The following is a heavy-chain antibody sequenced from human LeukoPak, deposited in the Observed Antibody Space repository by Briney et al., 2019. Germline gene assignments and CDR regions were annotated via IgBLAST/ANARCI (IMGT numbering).Heavy chain of an antibody. CDR1: GGSFSGYY. D-gene: IGHD3-10*01. V-gene: IGHV4-34*01. Sequence: PSETLSLTCAVYGGSFSGYYWSWIRQPPGKGLEWIGEINHSGSTNYNPSLKSRVTISVDTSKNQFSLKLSSVTAADTAVYYCARWELRWPHWYFDLWGRGTLVTVSS. J-gene: IGHJ2*01. CDR2: INHSGST. CDR3: ARWELRWPHWYFDL.